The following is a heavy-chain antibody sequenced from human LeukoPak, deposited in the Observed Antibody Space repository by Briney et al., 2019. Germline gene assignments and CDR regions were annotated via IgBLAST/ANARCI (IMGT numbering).Heavy chain of an antibody. D-gene: IGHD1-14*01. CDR1: GASIKTYY. Sequence: SETLSLTCNVSGASIKTYYWTWLRQPPGKGLEYVGYIYSRGSTNYNPSLKSRVTLSVDTSKNQFSLGLRSPTAADTAVYYCARVREGNHLHQFYLASWGQGTLVTVSS. J-gene: IGHJ4*02. V-gene: IGHV4-59*01. CDR3: ARVREGNHLHQFYLAS. CDR2: IYSRGST.